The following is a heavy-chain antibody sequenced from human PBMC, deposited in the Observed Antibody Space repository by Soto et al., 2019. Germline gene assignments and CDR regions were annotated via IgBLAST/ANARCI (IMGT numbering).Heavy chain of an antibody. CDR2: INAGNGDT. CDR3: ARDHCTNGICLTSVNMDV. D-gene: IGHD2-8*01. V-gene: IGHV1-3*01. CDR1: GYTFTSYA. Sequence: ASVKVSCKASGYTFTSYAMHWVRQAPGQRLVWMGWINAGNGDTKYSQNFQGRVTISRDTFATTAYMEVSSLRSEDTAVYYCARDHCTNGICLTSVNMDVWGKGTTVTVSS. J-gene: IGHJ6*03.